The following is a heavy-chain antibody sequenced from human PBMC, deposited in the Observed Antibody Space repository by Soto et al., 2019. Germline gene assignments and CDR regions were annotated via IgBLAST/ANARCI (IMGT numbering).Heavy chain of an antibody. CDR3: ARDDYASTGRNSGFDY. CDR1: GFTFRNYA. V-gene: IGHV3-30-3*01. Sequence: QVQLVESGGGVVQPGRSLRLSCAASGFTFRNYAMHWVRQFRQAPGQGLEWVAVISYDGSNQFYADSVKGRFTISRDDSKNTLYLEMNSLRADDTAVYYCARDDYASTGRNSGFDYWGQGTLVTVSS. D-gene: IGHD3-22*01. CDR2: ISYDGSNQ. J-gene: IGHJ4*02.